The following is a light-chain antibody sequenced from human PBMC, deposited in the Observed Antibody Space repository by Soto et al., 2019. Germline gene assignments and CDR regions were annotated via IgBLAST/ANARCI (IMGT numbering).Light chain of an antibody. CDR1: QSVLYSSNNKNY. CDR2: WAS. J-gene: IGKJ4*01. CDR3: QQYYSKPLT. Sequence: DIVMTQSPDSLAVSLGERATINCKASQSVLYSSNNKNYLGWYQQKVGQPPKLLIYWASTRESGVPDRFSGSGSGTDFTLTIRSLQAEDVAVYYCQQYYSKPLTFGGGTKVEI. V-gene: IGKV4-1*01.